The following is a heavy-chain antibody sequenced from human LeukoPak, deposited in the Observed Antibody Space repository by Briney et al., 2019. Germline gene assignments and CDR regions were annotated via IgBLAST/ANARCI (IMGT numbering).Heavy chain of an antibody. CDR3: ARDSIARGNTGNDMDV. CDR2: ISGDGSDI. J-gene: IGHJ6*03. D-gene: IGHD1-14*01. CDR1: GFSFSTYA. V-gene: IGHV3-23*01. Sequence: GGSLRHSCAASGFSFSTYAMTWVRQAPGEGLEWVSVISGDGSDINYSDSVKGRFTISRDNSKNTLYLQMNSLRAEDTAVYYCARDSIARGNTGNDMDVWGNGTTVTVSS.